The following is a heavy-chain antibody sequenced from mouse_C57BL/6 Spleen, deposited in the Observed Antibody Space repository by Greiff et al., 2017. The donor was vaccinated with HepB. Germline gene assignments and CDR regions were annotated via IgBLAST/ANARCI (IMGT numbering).Heavy chain of an antibody. CDR1: GYSFTDYN. CDR3: AREDYYGSSYGYFDV. CDR2: TNPNYGTT. D-gene: IGHD1-1*01. J-gene: IGHJ1*03. Sequence: VQLKQSGPELVKPGASVKISCKASGYSFTDYNMNWVKQSNGKSLEWIGVTNPNYGTTSYNQKFKGKATLTVDQSSSTAYMQLNSLTSEESAVYYCAREDYYGSSYGYFDVWGTGTTVTVSS. V-gene: IGHV1-39*01.